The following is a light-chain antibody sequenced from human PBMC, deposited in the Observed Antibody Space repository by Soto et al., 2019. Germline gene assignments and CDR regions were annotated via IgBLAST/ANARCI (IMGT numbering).Light chain of an antibody. J-gene: IGKJ4*01. Sequence: EIVMTQSPATLSLSPGERATLSCRASQSVSSYLAWYQQKPGQAPRLLIYDASNRATGIPARFSGSGSGTDFTLTISRLEPEDFAVYYCQQYGSSLSTFGGGTKVDIK. CDR1: QSVSSY. V-gene: IGKV3-20*01. CDR2: DAS. CDR3: QQYGSSLST.